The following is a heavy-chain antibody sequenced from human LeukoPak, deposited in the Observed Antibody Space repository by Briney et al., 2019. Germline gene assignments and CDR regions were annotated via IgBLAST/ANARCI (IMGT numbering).Heavy chain of an antibody. J-gene: IGHJ4*02. Sequence: GGSLRLSCAASGFTFGSYAMSWVRQAPGKGLEWVSTISDTGGNTYYADSVKGRFTISRDNAKNSLYLQMNSLRAEDTAVYYCARDLGETYYDFWSGYPAYWGQGTLVTVSS. D-gene: IGHD3-3*01. CDR2: ISDTGGNT. CDR1: GFTFGSYA. CDR3: ARDLGETYYDFWSGYPAY. V-gene: IGHV3-23*01.